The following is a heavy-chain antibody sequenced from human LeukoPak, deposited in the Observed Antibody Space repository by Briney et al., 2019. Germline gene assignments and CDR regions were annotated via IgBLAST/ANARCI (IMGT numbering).Heavy chain of an antibody. CDR3: ARKSDYDFWSGLGRGAFDI. D-gene: IGHD3-3*01. J-gene: IGHJ3*02. V-gene: IGHV4-59*08. Sequence: SETLSLTCTVSGGSISSYYWSWIRQPPGKGLEWIGYIYYSGSTNYNPSLKSRVTISVDTSKNQFSLKLSSVTAADTAVYYCARKSDYDFWSGLGRGAFDIWGQGTMVTVSS. CDR1: GGSISSYY. CDR2: IYYSGST.